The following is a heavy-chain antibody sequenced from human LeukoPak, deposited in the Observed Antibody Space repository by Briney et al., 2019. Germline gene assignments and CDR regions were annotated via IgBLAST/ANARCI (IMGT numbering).Heavy chain of an antibody. CDR3: AIHHSGYGHFDY. Sequence: ASVKVSCKASGGTFSSYAISWVRQAPGQGLEWMGGIIPIFGTANYAQKFQGRVTITADESTSTAYMELSSLRSEDTAVYYCAIHHSGYGHFDYWGQGTLVTVSS. CDR1: GGTFSSYA. J-gene: IGHJ4*02. CDR2: IIPIFGTA. D-gene: IGHD5-12*01. V-gene: IGHV1-69*13.